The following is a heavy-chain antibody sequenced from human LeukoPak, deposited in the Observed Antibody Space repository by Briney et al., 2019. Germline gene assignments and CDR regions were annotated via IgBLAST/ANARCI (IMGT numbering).Heavy chain of an antibody. V-gene: IGHV4-4*07. CDR1: GGSISSYY. D-gene: IGHD6-13*01. CDR2: IYSSGGT. CDR3: AGRYSSSSPFGY. Sequence: PSETLSLTCTVSGGSISSYYWSWIRQPAGKGLEWIGRIYSSGGTNYNPSLKSRVTMSVDTSKNQFSLKVNSVTAADTAMYYCAGRYSSSSPFGYWGQGTLVTVSS. J-gene: IGHJ4*02.